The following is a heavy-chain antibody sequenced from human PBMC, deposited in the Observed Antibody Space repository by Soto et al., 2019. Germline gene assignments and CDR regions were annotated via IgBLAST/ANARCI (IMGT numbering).Heavy chain of an antibody. CDR3: ARRSSGWYFDY. CDR1: GFTFSNYA. V-gene: IGHV3-23*01. Sequence: EVQLLESGGGLVQPGGSLDLPCAAPGFTFSNYALNWVRQAPGKGLGWVPVISGSGGSTYYADSVKGRFTISRDNSKNTLYLQMNSLRGEDTAVYYCARRSSGWYFDYWGQGTLVTVSS. J-gene: IGHJ4*02. CDR2: ISGSGGST. D-gene: IGHD6-19*01.